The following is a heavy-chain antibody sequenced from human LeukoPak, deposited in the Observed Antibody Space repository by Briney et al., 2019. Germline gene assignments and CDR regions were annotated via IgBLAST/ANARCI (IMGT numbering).Heavy chain of an antibody. CDR3: ARDDFSSGYYLGYYYYGMDV. J-gene: IGHJ6*02. CDR1: GGSFSGYY. V-gene: IGHV4-34*01. CDR2: INHSGST. Sequence: SETLSLTCAVYGGSFSGYYWSWIRQPPGKGLEWIGEINHSGSTNYNPSLKSRVTISVDTSKNQFSLKLSSVTAADTAVYYCARDDFSSGYYLGYYYYGMDVWGQGTTVTVSS. D-gene: IGHD3-22*01.